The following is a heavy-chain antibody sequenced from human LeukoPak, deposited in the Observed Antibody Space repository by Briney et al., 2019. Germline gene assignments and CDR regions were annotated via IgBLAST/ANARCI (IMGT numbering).Heavy chain of an antibody. CDR3: ARDYGRGNYYDSSGLGY. J-gene: IGHJ4*02. D-gene: IGHD3-22*01. CDR2: IYSGGST. CDR1: GFTFSSYW. V-gene: IGHV3-53*01. Sequence: GGSLRLSCAASGFTFSSYWMSWVRQAPGKGLEWVSVIYSGGSTYYADSVKGRFTISRDNSKNTLYLQMNSLRAEDTAVYYCARDYGRGNYYDSSGLGYWGQGTLVTVSS.